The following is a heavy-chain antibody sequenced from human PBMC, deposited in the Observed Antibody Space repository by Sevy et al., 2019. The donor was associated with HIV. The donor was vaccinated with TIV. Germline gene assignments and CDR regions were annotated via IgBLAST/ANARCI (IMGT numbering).Heavy chain of an antibody. D-gene: IGHD6-13*01. CDR3: ARGKAAAGTGY. CDR2: INHSGST. Sequence: SETLSLTCAVYGGSFSGYYWSWIRQPPGKGLEWIGEINHSGSTNYNPSLKSRVTISVDTSKNQFSLKLSSVTAADTAVYYCARGKAAAGTGYWGQGTLVTVSS. J-gene: IGHJ4*02. CDR1: GGSFSGYY. V-gene: IGHV4-34*01.